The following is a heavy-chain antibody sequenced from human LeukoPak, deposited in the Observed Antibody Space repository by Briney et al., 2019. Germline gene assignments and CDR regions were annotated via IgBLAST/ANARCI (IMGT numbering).Heavy chain of an antibody. J-gene: IGHJ6*02. CDR1: SGSISSYY. CDR2: IYSSGTT. D-gene: IGHD6-19*01. V-gene: IGHV4-4*07. CDR3: ARVSPIAVAGSSYYYAVDV. Sequence: SETLSLNCTVSSGSISSYYWSWIRQLPGKGLEWIGRIYSSGTTTYNPSLKSRVAMSVDTSRNQFSLKLSSVTAADTAVYYCARVSPIAVAGSSYYYAVDVWGQGTTVTVSS.